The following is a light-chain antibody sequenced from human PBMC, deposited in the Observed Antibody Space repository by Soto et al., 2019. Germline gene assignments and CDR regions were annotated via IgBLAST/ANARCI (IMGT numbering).Light chain of an antibody. CDR3: QQYGSSPQT. CDR2: GAS. CDR1: QSVSSSY. J-gene: IGKJ1*01. Sequence: EIVLTQSPGTLSLSPGERATLSCRASQSVSSSYLAWYQQKPGQAPRLLIYGASSRATGIPDRFSGSGSGTAFTLTISRQEPEDFAVYYCQQYGSSPQTFGQGTKVEIK. V-gene: IGKV3-20*01.